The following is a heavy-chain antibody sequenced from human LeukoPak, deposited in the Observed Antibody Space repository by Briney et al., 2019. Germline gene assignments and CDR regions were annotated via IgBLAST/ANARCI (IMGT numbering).Heavy chain of an antibody. V-gene: IGHV4-38-2*02. CDR2: IYHSGST. J-gene: IGHJ4*02. CDR3: ARDLYGVSHDY. CDR1: GYSISSGYY. D-gene: IGHD4-17*01. Sequence: SETLSLTCTVSGYSISSGYYWGWIRQPPGKGLEWIGSIYHSGSTYYNPSLKSRVTISVDTSKNQFSLKLSSVTAADTAVYYCARDLYGVSHDYWGQGTLVTVSS.